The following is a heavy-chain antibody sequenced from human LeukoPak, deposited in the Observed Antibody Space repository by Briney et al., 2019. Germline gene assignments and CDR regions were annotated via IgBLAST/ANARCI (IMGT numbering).Heavy chain of an antibody. D-gene: IGHD3-16*01. V-gene: IGHV3-23*01. CDR2: ISGSGGGT. J-gene: IGHJ6*02. CDR3: AKLIGPSYYYGMDV. CDR1: GFTSSSYA. Sequence: AGGSLRLSCAASGFTSSSYAMSWVRQAPGKGLEWVSAISGSGGGTYYADSVKGRFTISRDNSKNTLYLQMNSLRAEDTAVYYCAKLIGPSYYYGMDVWGQGTTGTVSS.